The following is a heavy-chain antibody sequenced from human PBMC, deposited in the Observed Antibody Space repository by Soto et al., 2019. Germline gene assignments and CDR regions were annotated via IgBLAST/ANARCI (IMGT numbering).Heavy chain of an antibody. V-gene: IGHV3-33*01. CDR3: ARDSGTTNYYFDY. CDR1: GFTFSRYG. D-gene: IGHD3-10*01. J-gene: IGHJ4*02. CDR2: IWYDGSKK. Sequence: QPGGSLRLSCTVSGFTFSRYGMHWVRRAPGKGLEWVAVIWYDGSKKYYADSVKGRFAISRDDSKNTLYLQMNSLRAEDTAVYSCARDSGTTNYYFDYWGQGTLVTVSS.